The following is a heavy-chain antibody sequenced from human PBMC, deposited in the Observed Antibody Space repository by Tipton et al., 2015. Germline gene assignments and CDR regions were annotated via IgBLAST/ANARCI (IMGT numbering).Heavy chain of an antibody. V-gene: IGHV4-61*01. CDR2: ISFSDTT. J-gene: IGHJ1*01. CDR3: ARSPPGDYEYIEY. CDR1: GGSVSSGSYY. Sequence: TLCLTCTVSGGSVSSGSYYWSWIRQPPGKGLEWIGYISFSDTTHYNPSLKSRITISLNTSKNQFSLELTSVTAADTAVYYCARSPPGDYEYIEYWGQGTLVTVSS. D-gene: IGHD3-16*01.